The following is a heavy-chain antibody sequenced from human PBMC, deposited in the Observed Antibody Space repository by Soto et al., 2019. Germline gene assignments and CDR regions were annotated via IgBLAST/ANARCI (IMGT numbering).Heavy chain of an antibody. D-gene: IGHD2-8*01. CDR2: IYYSGST. Sequence: QLQLQESGPGLVKPSETLSLTCTVSGGSISSSSYYWGWIRQPPGKGLEWIGSIYYSGSTYYNPSLKSRVTISVDTSKNQFSLKLSSVTAADTAVYYCAKTKGCSGAGYCTNGPNPYYYYYMDVWGKGTTVTVSS. V-gene: IGHV4-39*01. CDR1: GGSISSSSYY. CDR3: AKTKGCSGAGYCTNGPNPYYYYYMDV. J-gene: IGHJ6*03.